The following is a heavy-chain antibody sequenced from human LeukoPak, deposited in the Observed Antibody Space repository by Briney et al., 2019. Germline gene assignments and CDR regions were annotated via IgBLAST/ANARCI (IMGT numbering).Heavy chain of an antibody. D-gene: IGHD5-18*01. J-gene: IGHJ3*02. Sequence: GESLKISCKPSGYTFTSYWIGWVRQMPGKGLEWLGNVYPGDFRTEYSPSFRGRVTISLDKSITTAYLQLNSLQAADIAMYYCTRGKYSNGADSFDMWGQGTMVTVSS. V-gene: IGHV5-51*01. CDR1: GYTFTSYW. CDR2: VYPGDFRT. CDR3: TRGKYSNGADSFDM.